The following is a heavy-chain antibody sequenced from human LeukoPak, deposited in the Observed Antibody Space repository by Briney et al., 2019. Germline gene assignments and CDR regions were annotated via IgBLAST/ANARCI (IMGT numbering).Heavy chain of an antibody. Sequence: GGSLRLSCAASGFTFSSYCMHWVRQAPGKGLEWVAVISYDGSNKYYADSVKGRFTISRDNSKNTLYLQMNSLRAEDTAVYYCAKGSGISFDPWGQGTLVTVSS. D-gene: IGHD1-26*01. CDR2: ISYDGSNK. CDR3: AKGSGISFDP. J-gene: IGHJ5*02. CDR1: GFTFSSYC. V-gene: IGHV3-30*18.